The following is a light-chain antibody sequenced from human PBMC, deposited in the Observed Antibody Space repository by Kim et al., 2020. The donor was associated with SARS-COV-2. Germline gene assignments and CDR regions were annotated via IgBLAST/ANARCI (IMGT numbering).Light chain of an antibody. CDR2: AAT. CDR3: QQYNSYPLT. V-gene: IGKV1D-16*01. Sequence: DIQMTQSPSSLSASVGDRVTITCRASQAISSWLAWYQQKPEKAPKSLIFAATNLQSGVPSRFSGSGSGTDLTLTISNLQPEDFATYYCQQYNSYPLTFGGGTKLEI. CDR1: QAISSW. J-gene: IGKJ4*01.